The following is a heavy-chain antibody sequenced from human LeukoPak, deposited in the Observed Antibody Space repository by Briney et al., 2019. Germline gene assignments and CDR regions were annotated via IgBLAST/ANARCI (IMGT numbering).Heavy chain of an antibody. D-gene: IGHD3-22*01. CDR1: GFTFSSYA. CDR3: ARADYYDSSGYNDY. J-gene: IGHJ4*02. Sequence: GGSLRLSCAASGFTFSSYAMSWVRQAPGKGLEWVAVISYDGSNKYYADSVKGRFTISRDNSKNTLYLQMTSLRAEDTAVYYCARADYYDSSGYNDYWGQGTLVTVSS. CDR2: ISYDGSNK. V-gene: IGHV3-30*14.